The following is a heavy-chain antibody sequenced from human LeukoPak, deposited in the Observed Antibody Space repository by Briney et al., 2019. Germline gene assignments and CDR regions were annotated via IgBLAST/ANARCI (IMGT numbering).Heavy chain of an antibody. CDR3: SELGITMIGGV. Sequence: GGSLRLSCAASGFTFSTYWMSWVRQAPGKGLEWVSYISSSGSTIYYADPVKGRFTISRDNAKNSLYLQMNSLRAEDTAVYYCSELGITMIGGVWGKGTTVTISS. CDR1: GFTFSTYW. D-gene: IGHD3-10*02. J-gene: IGHJ6*04. V-gene: IGHV3-48*04. CDR2: ISSSGSTI.